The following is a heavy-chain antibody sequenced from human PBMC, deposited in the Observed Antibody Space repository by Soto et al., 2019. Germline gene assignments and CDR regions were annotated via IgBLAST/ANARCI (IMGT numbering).Heavy chain of an antibody. CDR3: AIGLPLAADY. J-gene: IGHJ4*02. CDR1: GYTFTSYA. CDR2: INAGNGNT. Sequence: QVQLVQSGAEEKKPGASVKVSCKASGYTFTSYAMHWVRQAPGQRLEWMGWINAGNGNTKYSQKFQGRVTITRDTXAXTAXXXLXXXRSEDTAVYXCAIGLPLAADYWGQGTLVTVSS. V-gene: IGHV1-3*05.